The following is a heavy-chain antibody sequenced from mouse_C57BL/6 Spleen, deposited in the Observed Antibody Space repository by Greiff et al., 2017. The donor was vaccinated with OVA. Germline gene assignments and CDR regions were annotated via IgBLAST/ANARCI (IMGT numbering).Heavy chain of an antibody. CDR1: GYTFTSYW. CDR2: IPPNSGST. J-gene: IGHJ1*03. D-gene: IGHD1-1*01. V-gene: IGHV1-64*01. CDR3: ASGRGRDWYFDV. Sequence: QVQLQQPGAELVKPGASVKLSCKASGYTFTSYWMHWVKQRPGQGLEWIGMIPPNSGSTNYNEKFKSKATLTVDKSSSTAYMQLSSLTSEDSAVYYCASGRGRDWYFDVWGTGTTVTVSS.